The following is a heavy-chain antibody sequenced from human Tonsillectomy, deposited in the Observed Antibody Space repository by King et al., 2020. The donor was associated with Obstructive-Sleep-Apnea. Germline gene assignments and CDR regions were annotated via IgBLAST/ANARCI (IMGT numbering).Heavy chain of an antibody. V-gene: IGHV3-33*06. CDR2: IWHDGSNE. CDR3: AKDLRYLGYYFDH. Sequence: VQLVESGGGVVQPGRSLRLSFTASGFTFSNYGMHWVRQAPGKGLEGVAGIWHDGSNEYYSYSAKGRFTISRDNSKNTLYLQINRLRAGDTAVYYCAKDLRYLGYYFDHWGQGTLVTVSS. D-gene: IGHD3-16*01. J-gene: IGHJ4*02. CDR1: GFTFSNYG.